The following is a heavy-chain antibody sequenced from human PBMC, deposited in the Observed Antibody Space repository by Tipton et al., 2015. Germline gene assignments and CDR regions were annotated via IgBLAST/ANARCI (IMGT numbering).Heavy chain of an antibody. Sequence: TLSLTCTVSGGTISSSGSFWGWIRQPPGKGLEWIGSIHYSGPTSYDPSLKSRVTISVDTSKKYFSLKLSSVTATDTAMYYCARSQGRKAFDIWGQGTMVTVSS. CDR2: IHYSGPT. D-gene: IGHD2-15*01. CDR3: ARSQGRKAFDI. CDR1: GGTISSSGSF. V-gene: IGHV4-39*02. J-gene: IGHJ3*02.